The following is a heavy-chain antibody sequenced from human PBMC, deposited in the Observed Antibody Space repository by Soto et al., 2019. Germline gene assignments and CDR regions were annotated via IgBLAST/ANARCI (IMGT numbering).Heavy chain of an antibody. CDR2: INPNSGGT. J-gene: IGHJ4*02. D-gene: IGHD5-18*01. Sequence: QVQLVQSGAEVKKPGASVKVSCKASGYTFTGYYMHWVRQPPGQGLEWMGWINPNSGGTNYAQKFQGRVTMTRNTCISTASMELSGLRSDDTAVYYCARDHFQDTATGEVPGYWGQGTLVTVAS. CDR1: GYTFTGYY. V-gene: IGHV1-2*02. CDR3: ARDHFQDTATGEVPGY.